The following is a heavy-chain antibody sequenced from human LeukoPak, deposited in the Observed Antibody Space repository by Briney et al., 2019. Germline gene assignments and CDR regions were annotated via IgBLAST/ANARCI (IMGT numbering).Heavy chain of an antibody. CDR1: GFTFSNAW. V-gene: IGHV3-7*03. CDR3: AKVDRYYGSGSAHFDY. CDR2: IKQDESEK. Sequence: GGSLRLSCAASGFTFSNAWMSWVRQAPGKGLEWVANIKQDESEKYYVDSVKGRFTISRDNSKNTLYLQMNSLRAKDTAVYYCAKVDRYYGSGSAHFDYWGQGTLVTVSS. D-gene: IGHD3-10*01. J-gene: IGHJ4*02.